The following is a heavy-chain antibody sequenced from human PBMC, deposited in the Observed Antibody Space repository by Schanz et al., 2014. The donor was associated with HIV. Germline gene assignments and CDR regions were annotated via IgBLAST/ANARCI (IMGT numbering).Heavy chain of an antibody. CDR1: FFSFSRFF. CDR2: IWYDGSKE. CDR3: ARDRMDTVVSYYYYYGMDL. D-gene: IGHD4-17*01. Sequence: QVQLVESGGGVVQPGRSLRLSFSWFFFSFSRFFIPFFLPPPGKGLEWVAAIWYDGSKEYYAESVKGRFTISRDNSKKTLFLQMNSLRGEDSAVYYCARDRMDTVVSYYYYYGMDLWGQGTTVIVSS. V-gene: IGHV3-33*01. J-gene: IGHJ6*02.